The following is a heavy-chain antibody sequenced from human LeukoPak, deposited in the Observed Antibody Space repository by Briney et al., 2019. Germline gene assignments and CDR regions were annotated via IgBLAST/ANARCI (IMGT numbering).Heavy chain of an antibody. V-gene: IGHV1-69*01. CDR2: IIPIFGTA. CDR3: ARVRYGSGSFPFDY. D-gene: IGHD3-10*01. CDR1: GGTFSSYA. Sequence: SVKVSCKASGGTFSSYAISWVRQAPGQGLEWMGGIIPIFGTANYAQKFQGRVTITADESTSTAYMELSSLRFEDTAVYYCARVRYGSGSFPFDYWGQGTLVTVSS. J-gene: IGHJ4*02.